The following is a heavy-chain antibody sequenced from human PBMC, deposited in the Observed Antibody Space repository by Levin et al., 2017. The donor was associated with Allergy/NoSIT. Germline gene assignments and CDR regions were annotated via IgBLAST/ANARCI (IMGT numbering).Heavy chain of an antibody. D-gene: IGHD3-10*01. Sequence: SETLSLTCAVSGGSISSGGYFWSWIRQPPGKGLEWIGYIYHSGSTYYNPSLKSRVTISVDRSKNQFSLKLSSVTAADTAVYYCARSYGSGSYSGLDYWGQGTLVTVSS. V-gene: IGHV4-30-2*01. CDR3: ARSYGSGSYSGLDY. J-gene: IGHJ4*02. CDR2: IYHSGST. CDR1: GGSISSGGYF.